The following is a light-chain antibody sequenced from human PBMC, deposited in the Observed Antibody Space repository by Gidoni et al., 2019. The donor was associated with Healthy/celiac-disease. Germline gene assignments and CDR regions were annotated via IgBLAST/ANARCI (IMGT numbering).Light chain of an antibody. CDR2: DSS. CDR1: QSVSSY. V-gene: IGKV3-11*01. J-gene: IGKJ5*01. CDR3: QQRSNWPIT. Sequence: EIVLTQSPATLSLSPWERATLSCRASQSVSSYLAWYQQKPGPAPRLLLYDSSTGATGIPTRFSGSGSGTDFTLTSSSLEPEDFAVYYCQQRSNWPITFGQGTRLEIK.